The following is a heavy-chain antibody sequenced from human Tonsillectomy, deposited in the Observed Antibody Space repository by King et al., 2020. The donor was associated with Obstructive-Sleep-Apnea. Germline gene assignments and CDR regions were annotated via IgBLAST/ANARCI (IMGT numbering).Heavy chain of an antibody. D-gene: IGHD6-13*01. J-gene: IGHJ4*02. CDR3: ARMWSAAAGYFDY. Sequence: QLVQSGGGLVKPGGSLRLSCAASGFTFSGYSMNWVHQAPGKGLEWVSSISSSGSYKYYADSVKGRFTISRDNAKNPLYLQMDSLRAEDTAVYYCARMWSAAAGYFDYWGQGTLVTVSS. V-gene: IGHV3-21*01. CDR1: GFTFSGYS. CDR2: ISSSGSYK.